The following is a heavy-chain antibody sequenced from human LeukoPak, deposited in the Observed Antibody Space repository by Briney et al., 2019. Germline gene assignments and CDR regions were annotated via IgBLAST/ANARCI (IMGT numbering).Heavy chain of an antibody. D-gene: IGHD6-19*01. CDR1: GFTFSSYA. J-gene: IGHJ4*02. V-gene: IGHV3-64*01. CDR2: ISSNGGST. Sequence: GGSLRLSCAASGFTFSSYAMHWVRQAPGKGPEYVSAISSNGGSTYYANSVKGRFTISRDNSKSTLYLQMGSLRAEDMAVYYCARDSSGWPYYFDYWGQGTLVTVSP. CDR3: ARDSSGWPYYFDY.